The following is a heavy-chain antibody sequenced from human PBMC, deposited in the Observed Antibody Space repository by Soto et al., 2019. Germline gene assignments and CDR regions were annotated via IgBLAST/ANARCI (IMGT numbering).Heavy chain of an antibody. CDR2: IKSKTDGGTT. CDR3: TTDRYCSSTSCSFDY. Sequence: EVQLVESGGGLVKPGGSLRLSCAASGFTFSNAWMSWVRQAPGKGLEWVGRIKSKTDGGTTDYAAPVKGRFTISRDDSKNTLYLQMNSLKTEDTAMYYCTTDRYCSSTSCSFDYWGQGTLVTVSS. CDR1: GFTFSNAW. D-gene: IGHD2-2*01. V-gene: IGHV3-15*01. J-gene: IGHJ4*02.